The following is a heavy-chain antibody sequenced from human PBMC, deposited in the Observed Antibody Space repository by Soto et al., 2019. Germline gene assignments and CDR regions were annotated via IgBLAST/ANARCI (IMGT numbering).Heavy chain of an antibody. V-gene: IGHV3-23*01. D-gene: IGHD1-1*01. CDR1: GFTFSSYA. CDR3: ATGTARSDYFDY. CDR2: ISGSGGST. Sequence: PGGSLRLSCAASGFTFSSYAMSWVRQAPGKGLEWVSAISGSGGSTYYADSVKGRFTISRDNSKNTLYLQMNSLRAEDTAVYYCATGTARSDYFDYWGQGTLVTVSS. J-gene: IGHJ4*02.